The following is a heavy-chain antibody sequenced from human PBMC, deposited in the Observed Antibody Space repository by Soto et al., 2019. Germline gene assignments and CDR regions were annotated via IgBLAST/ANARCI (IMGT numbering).Heavy chain of an antibody. CDR2: IYPRDSDT. V-gene: IGHV5-51*01. CDR3: ARQDGSGTYYFDS. J-gene: IGHJ4*02. CDR1: GYSFTFFW. D-gene: IGHD3-10*01. Sequence: GESLKISCKASGYSFTFFWIAWVRQMPGKGLEWMGIIYPRDSDTGYSPSFQGQVSISVDKSISTAYLQWSSLKASDTAMYYCARQDGSGTYYFDSWGQGTLVTVSS.